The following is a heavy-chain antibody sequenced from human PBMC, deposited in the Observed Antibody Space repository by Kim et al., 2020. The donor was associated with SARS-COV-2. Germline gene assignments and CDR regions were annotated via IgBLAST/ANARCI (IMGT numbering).Heavy chain of an antibody. CDR3: ARLLLKYSWSWY. J-gene: IGHJ2*01. D-gene: IGHD1-20*01. CDR2: IHFGGST. CDR1: GGSISSSSYY. V-gene: IGHV4-39*01. Sequence: SETLSLTCTVSGGSISSSSYYWGWIRQPPGKGLEWIGSIHFGGSTYYNPSLKSRVTMSVDTSKNQFSLKLTSLTAADAAVYFCARLLLKYSWSWY.